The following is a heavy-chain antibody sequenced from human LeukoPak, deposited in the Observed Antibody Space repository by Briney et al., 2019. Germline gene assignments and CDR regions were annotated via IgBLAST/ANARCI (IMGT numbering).Heavy chain of an antibody. D-gene: IGHD6-19*01. CDR3: ATCRYSSGPVNY. V-gene: IGHV4-34*01. J-gene: IGHJ4*02. Sequence: SETLSLTCAVYGGSFSGYYWSWLRQPPGKGLEWIGEINHSGSTSYNPSLKSRVTISVDTSKNQFSLKLSSVTAADTAVYYCATCRYSSGPVNYWGQGTLVTVSS. CDR2: INHSGST. CDR1: GGSFSGYY.